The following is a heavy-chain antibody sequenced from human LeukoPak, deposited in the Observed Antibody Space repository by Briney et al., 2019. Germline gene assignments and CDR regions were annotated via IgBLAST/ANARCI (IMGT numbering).Heavy chain of an antibody. J-gene: IGHJ6*03. CDR1: GFTFDDYG. Sequence: GGSLRLSCAASGFTFDDYGMSWVRQAPGKGLEWVSGINWNGGSTGYADSVKGRFTISRDNAKNSLYLQMNSLRAEDTALYYCARVGLGYSYGYYMDVWGKGTTVTVSS. D-gene: IGHD5-18*01. CDR2: INWNGGST. CDR3: ARVGLGYSYGYYMDV. V-gene: IGHV3-20*04.